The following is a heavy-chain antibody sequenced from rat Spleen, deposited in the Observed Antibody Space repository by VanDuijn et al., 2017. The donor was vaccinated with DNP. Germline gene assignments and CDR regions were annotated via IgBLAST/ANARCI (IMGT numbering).Heavy chain of an antibody. V-gene: IGHV4-2*01. Sequence: EVKLVESGGGLVQPGRSLKLSCAASGFIFFDYWMGWVRQAPGKGLEWIGKINNDSRTINYTPSLKDKFTISRDNAQNTQYLQMSKPGTEDTAIYYCAKGPNYGGWSDYFDYWGQGVMVTVSS. D-gene: IGHD1-11*01. CDR3: AKGPNYGGWSDYFDY. J-gene: IGHJ2*01. CDR2: INNDSRTI. CDR1: GFIFFDYW.